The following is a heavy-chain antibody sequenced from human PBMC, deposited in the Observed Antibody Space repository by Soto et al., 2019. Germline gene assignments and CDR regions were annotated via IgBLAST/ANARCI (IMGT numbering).Heavy chain of an antibody. V-gene: IGHV1-18*04. J-gene: IGHJ6*02. CDR1: GYTFTSYG. CDR3: ARDYIVATITVPGARGYYYYGMDV. Sequence: ASVKVSCKASGYTFTSYGISWVRQAPGQGLEWMGWISAYNGNTNYAQKLQGRVTMTTDTSTSTAYMELRSLRSDDTAVYYCARDYIVATITVPGARGYYYYGMDVWGQGTTVTV. CDR2: ISAYNGNT. D-gene: IGHD5-12*01.